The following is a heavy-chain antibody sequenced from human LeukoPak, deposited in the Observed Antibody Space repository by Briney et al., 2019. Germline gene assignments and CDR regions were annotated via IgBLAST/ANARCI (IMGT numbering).Heavy chain of an antibody. J-gene: IGHJ6*02. D-gene: IGHD6-13*01. V-gene: IGHV3-49*04. CDR2: IRSKAYGGTT. CDR3: TTLAAAGTPYYYYYGMDV. Sequence: GGSLRLSCTASGFTFGDYAMSWVRQAPGQGLEWVGFIRSKAYGGTTEYAASVKGRFTISRDDSKSIAYLQMNSLKTEDTAVYYCTTLAAAGTPYYYYYGMDVWGQGTTVTVSS. CDR1: GFTFGDYA.